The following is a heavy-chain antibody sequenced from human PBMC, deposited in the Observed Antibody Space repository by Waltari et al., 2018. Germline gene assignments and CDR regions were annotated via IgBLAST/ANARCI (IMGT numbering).Heavy chain of an antibody. CDR3: AESDSGSWQYFFNS. J-gene: IGHJ4*02. D-gene: IGHD6-19*01. CDR2: VYSTGAT. Sequence: QMKLLESGPGLVKPSETLSLTCTVSAASIRGHYWGWNRQPAGKGLEWIGRVYSTGATNYNPSLGRRATISVDTARKQVSLKLTSVTAADTAMYFCAESDSGSWQYFFNSWGQGALVTVSS. V-gene: IGHV4-4*07. CDR1: AASIRGHY.